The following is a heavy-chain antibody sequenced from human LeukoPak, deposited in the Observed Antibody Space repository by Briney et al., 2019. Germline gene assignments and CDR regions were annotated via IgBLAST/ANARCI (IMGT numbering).Heavy chain of an antibody. V-gene: IGHV4-34*01. CDR1: GGSFIGYY. CDR3: AGDHIVVVPAAENGFDY. D-gene: IGHD2-2*01. J-gene: IGHJ4*02. Sequence: PSETLSLTCAVYGGSFIGYYWSCIRQPPGKELEESGEINHSGSTNYNPSLKSRVTISVDTSKNQFSLKLSSVTAADTAVYYCAGDHIVVVPAAENGFDYWGQGTLVTVSS. CDR2: INHSGST.